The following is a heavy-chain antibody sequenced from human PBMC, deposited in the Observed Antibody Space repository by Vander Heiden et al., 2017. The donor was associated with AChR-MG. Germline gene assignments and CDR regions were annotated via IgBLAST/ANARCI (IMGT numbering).Heavy chain of an antibody. Sequence: QVQLQESGPGLVKPSETLSRTCTVSGGSISSYYLSWIRQPAGKGLEWIGRIYTSGSTNYNPSLKSRVTMSVDTSKNQFSLKLSSVTAADTAVYYCARAGYSSGWGRSYYFDYWGQGTLVTVSS. CDR3: ARAGYSSGWGRSYYFDY. J-gene: IGHJ4*02. CDR1: GGSISSYY. CDR2: IYTSGST. V-gene: IGHV4-4*07. D-gene: IGHD6-19*01.